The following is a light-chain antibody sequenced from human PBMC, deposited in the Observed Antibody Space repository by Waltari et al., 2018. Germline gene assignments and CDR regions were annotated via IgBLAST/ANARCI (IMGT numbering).Light chain of an antibody. J-gene: IGKJ1*01. CDR1: QSVSSSY. Sequence: EIVLTQSPGTLSLSPGERATLSCRASQSVSSSYLAWYQQKPGQAPRLLSSHTSSRATGIPDRFSGSGSGTDFTLTISRLEPEDFAVYYCQQYGSSPRTFGQGTKVEIK. V-gene: IGKV3-20*01. CDR2: HTS. CDR3: QQYGSSPRT.